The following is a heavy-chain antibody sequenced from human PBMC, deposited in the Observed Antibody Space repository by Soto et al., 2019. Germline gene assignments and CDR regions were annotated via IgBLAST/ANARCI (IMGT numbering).Heavy chain of an antibody. CDR2: ISYDGNNI. D-gene: IGHD2-2*01. V-gene: IGHV3-30-3*01. CDR1: GFIFSNYA. J-gene: IGHJ4*02. CDR3: AKCTSTICYLGADY. Sequence: QVQLVESGGGVVQPGRSLRLSCAASGFIFSNYAMNWVRQAPGKGLEWVALISYDGNNIYYTDSVKGRFTISRDNSKSELYLQMNSLTPEDTAVYYCAKCTSTICYLGADYWGQGTLVTVSS.